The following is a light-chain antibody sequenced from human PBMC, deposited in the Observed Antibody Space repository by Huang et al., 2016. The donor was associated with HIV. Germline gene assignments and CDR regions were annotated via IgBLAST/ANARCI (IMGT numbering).Light chain of an antibody. Sequence: EIVLTQSLATLSLSPGERATLSCRASQSVSSYLAWYQQKPGQAPRLLISDASNRAAGIPARFSGSGSGTDFTLTISSLEPEDFAVYYCQQRSNWPPRYTFGQGTKLEIK. CDR3: QQRSNWPPRYT. J-gene: IGKJ2*01. CDR1: QSVSSY. V-gene: IGKV3-11*01. CDR2: DAS.